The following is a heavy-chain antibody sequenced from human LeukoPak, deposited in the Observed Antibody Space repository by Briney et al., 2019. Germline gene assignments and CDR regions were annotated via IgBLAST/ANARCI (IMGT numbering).Heavy chain of an antibody. CDR1: GYTFTSYD. D-gene: IGHD4-17*01. V-gene: IGHV1-8*01. CDR3: ARGDFGETNTAFDI. J-gene: IGHJ3*02. CDR2: INPNSANT. Sequence: GASVKVSCKASGYTFTSYDINWVRQAPGQGLEWMGWINPNSANTNYAQKLQGRVTFTRDTSLGIVYMELSGPTSEDAAVYFCARGDFGETNTAFDIWGQGTLVAVSS.